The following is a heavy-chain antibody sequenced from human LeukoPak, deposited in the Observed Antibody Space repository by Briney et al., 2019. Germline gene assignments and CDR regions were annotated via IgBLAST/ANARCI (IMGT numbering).Heavy chain of an antibody. CDR3: ARLGSFHDF. V-gene: IGHV4-4*09. CDR2: IHTSGGS. Sequence: SETLSLTCTVSGASISHYYWSWIRQTPAKGLEWMGHIHTSGGSTYYPSLKSRLTMSIDTSRNQHSLKLTSVTAADTAVYFCARLGSFHDFWGQGALVTVSS. CDR1: GASISHYY. D-gene: IGHD1-26*01. J-gene: IGHJ4*02.